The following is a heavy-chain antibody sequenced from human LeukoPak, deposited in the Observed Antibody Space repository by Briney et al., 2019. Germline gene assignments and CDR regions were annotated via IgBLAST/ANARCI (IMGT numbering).Heavy chain of an antibody. CDR2: IYSGDST. J-gene: IGHJ5*02. CDR3: ARGNCSSTSCYMSRRYNWFDP. V-gene: IGHV3-NL1*01. Sequence: PGGSLRLSCAASGFTFSSYGMHWVRQAPGKGLEWVSVIYSGDSTDYADSVKGRFTISRDNSKNTLYLQMNSLRAEDTAVYYCARGNCSSTSCYMSRRYNWFDPWGQGTLVTVSS. CDR1: GFTFSSYG. D-gene: IGHD2-2*02.